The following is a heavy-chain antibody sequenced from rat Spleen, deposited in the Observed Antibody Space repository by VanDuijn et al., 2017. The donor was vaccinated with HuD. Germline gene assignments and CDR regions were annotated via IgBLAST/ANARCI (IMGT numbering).Heavy chain of an antibody. CDR2: ITNPGGST. CDR1: GFTFNNYW. J-gene: IGHJ3*01. Sequence: EVQLVESGGGLVQPGRSLKLSCVASGFTFNNYWMTWIRQAPGKGLEWVASITNPGGSTYYPDSVKGRFTISRDSAKSTLYLQMNSLRSEDTATYYCATAGARVSRFAYWGQGTLVTVSS. V-gene: IGHV5-31*01. D-gene: IGHD1-4*01. CDR3: ATAGARVSRFAY.